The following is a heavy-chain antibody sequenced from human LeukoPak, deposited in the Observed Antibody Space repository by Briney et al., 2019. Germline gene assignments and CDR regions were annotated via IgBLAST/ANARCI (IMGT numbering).Heavy chain of an antibody. V-gene: IGHV3-49*04. D-gene: IGHD2-2*03. CDR2: IRSKAYGGTT. CDR3: TRDPGYCSSTSCHNWFDP. CDR1: GFTFGDYA. Sequence: PGRSLRLSCTASGFTFGDYAMSWVRQAPGKGLEWVGFIRSKAYGGTTEYAASVKGRFTISRDDSKSIAYLQMNSLKIEDTAVYYCTRDPGYCSSTSCHNWFDPWGQGTLVTVSS. J-gene: IGHJ5*02.